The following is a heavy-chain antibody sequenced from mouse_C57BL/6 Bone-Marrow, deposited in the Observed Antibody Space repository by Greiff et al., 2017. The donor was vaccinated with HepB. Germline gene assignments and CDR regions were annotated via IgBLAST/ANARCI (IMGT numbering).Heavy chain of an antibody. Sequence: EVKLQESGPGLVKPSQSLSLTCSVTGYSITSGYYWNWIRQFPGNKLEWMGYISYDGSNNYNPSLKNRNSITRDTSKNQFFLKLNSVTTEDTATYYGESDRDPYYFDYWGKGTTLTVSS. CDR3: ESDRDPYYFDY. CDR1: GYSITSGYY. J-gene: IGHJ2*01. CDR2: ISYDGSN. V-gene: IGHV3-6*01. D-gene: IGHD3-1*01.